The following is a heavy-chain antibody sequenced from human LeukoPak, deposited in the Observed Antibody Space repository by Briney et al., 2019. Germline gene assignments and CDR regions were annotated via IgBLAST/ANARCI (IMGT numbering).Heavy chain of an antibody. D-gene: IGHD4-17*01. J-gene: IGHJ4*02. CDR1: GFTFSSYN. CDR3: AIDYGDYVRGFDC. V-gene: IGHV3-48*04. CDR2: ISSSGSNI. Sequence: GGSLRLSCAASGFTFSSYNMNWVRQAPGKGLEWVSYISSSGSNIYYADSVKGRFTISRDNAKNSLYLQMNSLRAEDTAVYYCAIDYGDYVRGFDCWGQGTLVTVSS.